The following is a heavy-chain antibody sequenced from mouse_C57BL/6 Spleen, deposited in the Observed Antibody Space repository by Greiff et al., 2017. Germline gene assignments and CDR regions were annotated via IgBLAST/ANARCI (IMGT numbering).Heavy chain of an antibody. Sequence: VQLQQSGPGLVQPSQSLSITCTVSGFSLTSYGVHWVRQSPGKGLEWLGVIWRGGSTDYNAAFMSRLSITKDNSKSQVFFKMTSLQADDTAIYYCAKKAITTVGGYYAMDYWGQGTSVTVSS. J-gene: IGHJ4*01. CDR1: GFSLTSYG. CDR3: AKKAITTVGGYYAMDY. D-gene: IGHD1-1*01. V-gene: IGHV2-5*01. CDR2: IWRGGST.